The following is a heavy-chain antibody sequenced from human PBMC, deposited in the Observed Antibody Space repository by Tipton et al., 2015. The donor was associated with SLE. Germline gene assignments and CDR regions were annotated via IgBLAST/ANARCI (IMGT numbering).Heavy chain of an antibody. Sequence: TLSLTCAVYGGSFSGYYWSWIRQPPGKGLEWIGEINHSGSTNYNPSLKSRVTISVDTSKNQFSLKLSSVTAADTAVYYCARGVSDRGKYGNLFDPWGQGTLVTVSS. CDR2: INHSGST. CDR1: GGSFSGYY. V-gene: IGHV4-34*01. D-gene: IGHD3-10*01. J-gene: IGHJ5*02. CDR3: ARGVSDRGKYGNLFDP.